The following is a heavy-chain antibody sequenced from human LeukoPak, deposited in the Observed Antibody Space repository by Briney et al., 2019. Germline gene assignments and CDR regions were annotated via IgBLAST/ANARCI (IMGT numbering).Heavy chain of an antibody. D-gene: IGHD2-15*01. CDR3: AKSQLRYCSGGSCFDAFDI. CDR1: GFTFSSYA. CDR2: ISHSGYTT. Sequence: PGGSLRLSCAASGFTFSSYAINWVRQAPGKGLEWVSAISHSGYTTYYADSVKGRLTISRDNSKNTLYLQMNSLRAEDTAVYYCAKSQLRYCSGGSCFDAFDIWGQGTMVTVSS. V-gene: IGHV3-23*01. J-gene: IGHJ3*02.